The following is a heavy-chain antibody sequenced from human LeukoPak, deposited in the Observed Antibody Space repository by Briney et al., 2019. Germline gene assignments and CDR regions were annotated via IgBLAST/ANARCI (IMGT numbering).Heavy chain of an antibody. CDR3: AREDYYGSGNYVAWGDAFDV. V-gene: IGHV3-7*01. CDR1: GFTFSSYG. Sequence: GRSLRLSCAASGFTFSSYGMHWVRQAPGKGLEWVANIKQDGSEKYYVDSVKGRFTISRDNAKMSVYLQMNSLRAEDTAVYYCAREDYYGSGNYVAWGDAFDVWGQGTTVTVSS. J-gene: IGHJ3*01. D-gene: IGHD3-10*01. CDR2: IKQDGSEK.